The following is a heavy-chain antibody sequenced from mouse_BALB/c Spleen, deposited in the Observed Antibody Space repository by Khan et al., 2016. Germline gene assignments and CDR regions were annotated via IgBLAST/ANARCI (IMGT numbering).Heavy chain of an antibody. Sequence: QVQLKESGPGLVAPSQSLSITCTISGFSLTSYGVHWVRQPPGKGLEWLVVIWSDGSTTYNSALKSRLSISKDNSKSQVFLKMNSLQTDDTAMYYCARHYGSSYWYFDVWGAGTTVTVSS. CDR3: ARHYGSSYWYFDV. CDR2: IWSDGST. CDR1: GFSLTSYG. J-gene: IGHJ1*01. V-gene: IGHV2-6-1*01. D-gene: IGHD1-1*01.